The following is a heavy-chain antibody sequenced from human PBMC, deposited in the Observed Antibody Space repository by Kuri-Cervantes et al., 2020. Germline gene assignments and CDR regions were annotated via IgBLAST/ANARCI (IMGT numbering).Heavy chain of an antibody. J-gene: IGHJ1*01. CDR2: ISGSSSYI. D-gene: IGHD6-13*01. CDR1: GFTFSNYA. V-gene: IGHV3-21*04. Sequence: GESLKISCAASGFTFSNYAMSWVRQAPGKGLEWVSVISGSSSYIYYADSVKGRFTISRDNAKNSLYLQMNSLRSEDTAVYYCAREAPTMYSSSWYGSGGIGGFQHWGQGTLVTVSS. CDR3: AREAPTMYSSSWYGSGGIGGFQH.